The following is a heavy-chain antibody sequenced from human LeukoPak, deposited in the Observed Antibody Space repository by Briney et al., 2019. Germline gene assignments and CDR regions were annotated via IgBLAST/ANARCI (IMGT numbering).Heavy chain of an antibody. V-gene: IGHV3-30-3*01. J-gene: IGHJ2*01. CDR1: GFTFSSYA. CDR3: AREYYYFDL. D-gene: IGHD3-10*01. CDR2: ISYDGSNN. Sequence: PGGSLRHSCAASGFTFSSYAMHWVRQAPGKGLEWVAVISYDGSNNYYADSVKGRFTISRDNSKNTLYLQRNRLRTESTAVYYCAREYYYFDLWGRGTLVTVSS.